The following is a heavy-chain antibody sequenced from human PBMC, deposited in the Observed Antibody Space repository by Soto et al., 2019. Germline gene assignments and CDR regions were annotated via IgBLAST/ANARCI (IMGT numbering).Heavy chain of an antibody. D-gene: IGHD3-22*01. CDR2: ISAYNGNT. CDR1: GYTFTSYG. CDR3: ARDQRITMIVVVTVAFDI. J-gene: IGHJ3*02. Sequence: ASVKVSCKASGYTFTSYGISWVRQAPGQGLEWMGWISAYNGNTNYAQKLQGRVTMTTDTSTSTAYMELRSLRSDDTAVYYCARDQRITMIVVVTVAFDIWGQGTMVTVSS. V-gene: IGHV1-18*01.